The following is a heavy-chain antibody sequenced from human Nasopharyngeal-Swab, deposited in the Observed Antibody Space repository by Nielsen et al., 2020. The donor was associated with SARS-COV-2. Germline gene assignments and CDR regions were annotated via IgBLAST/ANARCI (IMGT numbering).Heavy chain of an antibody. Sequence: ASVKVSCRASGYTFTSYYMRWVRQAPGQGLEWMGIINPSVGSTSYAQKLQGRVTITTDTSTSTAYMELRSLRSDDTAVYYCARDRIAAPVDGMEVWGQGTTVTVSS. J-gene: IGHJ6*02. CDR3: ARDRIAAPVDGMEV. CDR1: GYTFTSYY. V-gene: IGHV1-46*01. D-gene: IGHD6-13*01. CDR2: INPSVGST.